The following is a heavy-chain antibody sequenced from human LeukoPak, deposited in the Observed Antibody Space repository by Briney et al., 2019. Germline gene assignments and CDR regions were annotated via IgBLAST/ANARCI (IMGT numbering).Heavy chain of an antibody. V-gene: IGHV3-9*01. Sequence: RPGGSLRLSCAASGFTFSSYWMSWVRQAPGKGLEWVSSISWNSGNIHYADSVKGRFTISRDNAKNSLYLQMNSLRAEDTALYYCAKGGPSSFHYWGQGTPVTVSS. D-gene: IGHD2-15*01. CDR1: GFTFSSYW. J-gene: IGHJ4*02. CDR3: AKGGPSSFHY. CDR2: ISWNSGNI.